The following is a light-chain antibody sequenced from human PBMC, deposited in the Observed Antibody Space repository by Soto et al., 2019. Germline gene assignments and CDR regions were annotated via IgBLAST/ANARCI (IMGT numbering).Light chain of an antibody. CDR3: QQYGSSPPLT. J-gene: IGKJ4*01. CDR1: QTVSSNS. Sequence: EIVLTQSPGTLSLSPGERAILSCRASQTVSSNSLAWYQQKPGQAPRLLIYGASSRATGIPDRFSGSGSGTDFILTINRLEPEDFAMYYCQQYGSSPPLTFAGGTQVEIK. V-gene: IGKV3-20*01. CDR2: GAS.